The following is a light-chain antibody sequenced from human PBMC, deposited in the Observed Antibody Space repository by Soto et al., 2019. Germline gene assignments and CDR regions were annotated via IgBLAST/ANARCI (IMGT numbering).Light chain of an antibody. CDR1: QSVSSN. V-gene: IGKV3-15*01. CDR2: GAS. J-gene: IGKJ2*01. CDR3: QQYNNWPGYT. Sequence: EIVMTQSPATLSGSPGERATLSCRASQSVSSNLAWYQQKPGQAPRLLIYGASTRATGIPARFSGSGSGTEFTLTISSLQSEDFAVYYCQQYNNWPGYTFGQGTKLEIK.